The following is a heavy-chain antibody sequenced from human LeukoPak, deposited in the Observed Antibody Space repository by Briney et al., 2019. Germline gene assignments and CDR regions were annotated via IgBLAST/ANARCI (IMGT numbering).Heavy chain of an antibody. Sequence: GGSLRLSCAASGFTFSSYGMHWVRQAPGKGLEWVSGIYSDGSTYYADSVKGRFTISRDNSRNTLYLQMNSLRAEDTAAYYCARGFCSGGSCYGRYYFDYWGQGTLVTVSS. CDR3: ARGFCSGGSCYGRYYFDY. CDR2: IYSDGST. V-gene: IGHV3-53*01. CDR1: GFTFSSYG. J-gene: IGHJ4*02. D-gene: IGHD2-15*01.